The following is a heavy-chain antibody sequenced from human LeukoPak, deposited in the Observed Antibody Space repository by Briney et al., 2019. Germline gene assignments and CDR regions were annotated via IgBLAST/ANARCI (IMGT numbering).Heavy chain of an antibody. Sequence: ASVKVSCKASGYTFTGYYMHWVRQAPGQGLEWMGRINPNSGGTNYAQKFQGWVTMTRDTSISTAYMELSRLRSDDTAVYYCARDKAAAGPYGMDVWGQGTTVTVSS. CDR3: ARDKAAAGPYGMDV. D-gene: IGHD6-13*01. J-gene: IGHJ6*02. CDR1: GYTFTGYY. V-gene: IGHV1-2*04. CDR2: INPNSGGT.